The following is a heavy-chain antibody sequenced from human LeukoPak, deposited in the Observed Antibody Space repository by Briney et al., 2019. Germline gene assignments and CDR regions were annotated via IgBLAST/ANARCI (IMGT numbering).Heavy chain of an antibody. CDR3: ASWAGTAAGFSGPFDY. CDR2: ISIASTT. D-gene: IGHD6-13*01. Sequence: GGTLRLSCAASGFTFSRQSMNWVRLAPGTGLEWLSHISIASTTYYADSVKGRFTISRDNARNSVFLQMASLRAEDTGVYYCASWAGTAAGFSGPFDYWGLGTLVTVSS. V-gene: IGHV3-48*01. J-gene: IGHJ4*02. CDR1: GFTFSRQS.